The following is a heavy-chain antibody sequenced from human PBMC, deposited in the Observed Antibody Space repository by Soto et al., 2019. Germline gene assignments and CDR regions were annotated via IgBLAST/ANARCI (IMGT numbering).Heavy chain of an antibody. Sequence: LSLTCTVSGASISSSYWSWIRQSPGKGLEWIGYVYHTGSTNYNPSLKSRVTISLDTSKSQFSLNLTSLTTADTAVYFCARGGNRYSKVASGVGGFDYWGQGPLVTVYS. CDR1: GASISSSY. CDR2: VYHTGST. V-gene: IGHV4-59*01. J-gene: IGHJ4*02. CDR3: ARGGNRYSKVASGVGGFDY. D-gene: IGHD4-4*01.